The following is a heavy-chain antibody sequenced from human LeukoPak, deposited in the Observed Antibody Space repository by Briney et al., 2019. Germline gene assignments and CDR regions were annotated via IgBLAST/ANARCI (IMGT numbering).Heavy chain of an antibody. CDR2: INHSGST. CDR1: GGSISSSSYY. D-gene: IGHD2-2*01. Sequence: PSETLSLTCTVSGGSISSSSYYWGWIRQPPGKGLEWIGEINHSGSTNYDPSLKSRVTISVDTSKNQFSLKLSSVTAADTAVYYCARGFRRYCSSTSCPNDVWGKGTTVTVSS. CDR3: ARGFRRYCSSTSCPNDV. V-gene: IGHV4-39*07. J-gene: IGHJ6*04.